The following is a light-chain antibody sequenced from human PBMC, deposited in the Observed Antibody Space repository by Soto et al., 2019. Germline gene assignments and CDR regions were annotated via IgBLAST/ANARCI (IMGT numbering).Light chain of an antibody. J-gene: IGLJ1*01. Sequence: QSALTQPASVSGSPGQSITISCTGTSSDVGGYNYVSWYQQHPGKAPKLMIYEVSNRPSGVSNRFSGSKSGNTASLTISGLQAEDEADYYCSSYTSSSTLYVSGTGTKVTGL. V-gene: IGLV2-14*01. CDR2: EVS. CDR3: SSYTSSSTLYV. CDR1: SSDVGGYNY.